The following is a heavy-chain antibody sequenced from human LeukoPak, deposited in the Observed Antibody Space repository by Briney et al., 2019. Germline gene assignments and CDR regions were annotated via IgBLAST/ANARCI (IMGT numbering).Heavy chain of an antibody. CDR2: IYVSGST. CDR1: GGSISSYY. J-gene: IGHJ4*02. CDR3: ARYLGELHYFDY. Sequence: PSETLSLTYTVSGGSISSYYWSWIRQSAGKGLEWIGRIYVSGSTNYSPSLKSRVTLSVDTSKNQFSLKLSSVTAADTAVYYCARYLGELHYFDYWGQGTLVTVSS. V-gene: IGHV4-4*07. D-gene: IGHD1-7*01.